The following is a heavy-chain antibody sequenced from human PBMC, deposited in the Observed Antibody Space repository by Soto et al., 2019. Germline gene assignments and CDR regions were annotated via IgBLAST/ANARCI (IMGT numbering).Heavy chain of an antibody. CDR3: AAGADTVTAGYYGMDV. V-gene: IGHV1-58*01. CDR1: GFTFTSSA. J-gene: IGHJ6*02. CDR2: VVVGSGNT. D-gene: IGHD4-17*01. Sequence: GASVKVSCKASGFTFTSSAVQWVRQARGQRLEWIGWVVVGSGNTNYAQEFQERVTITRDMSTSTAYMELSSLRSEDTAVYYCAAGADTVTAGYYGMDVWGQGTTVTVSS.